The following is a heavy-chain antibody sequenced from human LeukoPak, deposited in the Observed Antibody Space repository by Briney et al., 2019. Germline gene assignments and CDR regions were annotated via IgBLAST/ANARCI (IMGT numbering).Heavy chain of an antibody. CDR1: GGSISSSSYY. J-gene: IGHJ4*02. CDR2: IYYSGST. CDR3: ARQVAAAGTPHFDY. V-gene: IGHV4-39*01. D-gene: IGHD6-13*01. Sequence: SETLSLTCTVSGGSISSSSYYWGWIRQPPGKGLEWIGSIYYSGSTYYNPSLKSRVTISIDTSTNRFSLKLSSVTAADTAVYYCARQVAAAGTPHFDYWGQGTLVTVSS.